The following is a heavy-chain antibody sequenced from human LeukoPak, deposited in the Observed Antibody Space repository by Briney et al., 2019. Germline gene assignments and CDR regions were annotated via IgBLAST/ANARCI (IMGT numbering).Heavy chain of an antibody. V-gene: IGHV3-66*02. J-gene: IGHJ4*02. CDR2: IYSGGST. CDR3: ARQQWLVSFFDY. D-gene: IGHD6-19*01. CDR1: GFTVSSNY. Sequence: HGGSLRLSCAASGFTVSSNYVSWVRQAPGKGLEWVSVIYSGGSTYYADSVKGRFTISRDNSKNTLYLQMNSLRAEDTAVYYCARQQWLVSFFDYWGQGTLVTVSS.